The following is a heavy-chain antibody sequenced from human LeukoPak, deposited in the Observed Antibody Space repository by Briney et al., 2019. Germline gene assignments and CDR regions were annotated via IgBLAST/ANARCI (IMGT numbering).Heavy chain of an antibody. CDR2: IHHSGST. CDR3: ARFGALGAFDI. D-gene: IGHD3-3*01. J-gene: IGHJ3*02. V-gene: IGHV4-39*07. Sequence: SETLSLTCTVSGGSISSSIYYWGWIRQPPGKGLEWIGNIHHSGSTYYNPSLKSRVTISVDTSKNQLSLKLSSVTAADTAVYYCARFGALGAFDIWGQGTMVTVSS. CDR1: GGSISSSIYY.